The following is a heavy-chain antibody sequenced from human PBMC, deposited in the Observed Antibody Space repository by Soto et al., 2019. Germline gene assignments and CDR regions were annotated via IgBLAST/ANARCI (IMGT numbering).Heavy chain of an antibody. CDR3: ARPGREPYDSDDYYSYFDY. V-gene: IGHV1-3*01. Sequence: ASVKVYCKASGYTFPSSAMHWVRQAPGQRLEWMGWINAGNGNTKYSQKFQGQVTISVDKSISTAYLQWSSLRASDTAMYYCARPGREPYDSDDYYSYFDYWGQGTPVTVSS. D-gene: IGHD3-22*01. CDR2: INAGNGNT. J-gene: IGHJ4*02. CDR1: GYTFPSSA.